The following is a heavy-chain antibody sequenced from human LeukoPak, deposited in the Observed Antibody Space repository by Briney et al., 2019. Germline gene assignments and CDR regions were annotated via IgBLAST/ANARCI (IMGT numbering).Heavy chain of an antibody. D-gene: IGHD1-1*01. CDR1: GGSISSGSYY. CDR2: IHTSGST. Sequence: SQTLSLTCTVSGGSISSGSYYWSWIRQPGGKGLEWIGRIHTSGSTNYNPSLKSRVTVSVDTSKNQFSLKLSSVTAADTAVYYCARVGYNWNEPAYFDYWGQGTLVTVSS. CDR3: ARVGYNWNEPAYFDY. J-gene: IGHJ4*02. V-gene: IGHV4-61*02.